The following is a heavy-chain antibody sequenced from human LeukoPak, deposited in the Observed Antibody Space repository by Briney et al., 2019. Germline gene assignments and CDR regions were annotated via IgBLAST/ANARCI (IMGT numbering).Heavy chain of an antibody. Sequence: ASVKVSCKASGYTFTSYYMHWVRQAPGQGLEWMGIINPSVGSTSYAQKFQGSVTITRDTSTSTLYMELRSLTSQHTPLYFCARAYSSSGPPRFDPWGQGTLVTVSS. CDR1: GYTFTSYY. CDR2: INPSVGST. CDR3: ARAYSSSGPPRFDP. V-gene: IGHV1-46*03. D-gene: IGHD6-6*01. J-gene: IGHJ5*02.